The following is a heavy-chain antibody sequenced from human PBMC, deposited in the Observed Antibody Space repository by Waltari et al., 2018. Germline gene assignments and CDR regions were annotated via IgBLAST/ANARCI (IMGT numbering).Heavy chain of an antibody. V-gene: IGHV4-59*01. CDR3: ARASVECSSTSCLDYYYYYYMDV. CDR2: SYYSGST. J-gene: IGHJ6*03. Sequence: QVQLQESGPGLVKPSETLSLTCPVSGGSISSYSWSWIRPPPGKGLEWIGYSYYSGSTNYNPSLKSRVTISVDTSKNQFSLKLSSVTAADTAVYYCARASVECSSTSCLDYYYYYYMDVWGKGTTVTVSS. CDR1: GGSISSYS. D-gene: IGHD2-2*01.